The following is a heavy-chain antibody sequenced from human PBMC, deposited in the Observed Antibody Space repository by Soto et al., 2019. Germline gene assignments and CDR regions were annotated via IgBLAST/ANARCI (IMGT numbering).Heavy chain of an antibody. V-gene: IGHV5-10-1*01. CDR1: GYSFAGYW. D-gene: IGHD3-22*01. J-gene: IGHJ4*02. Sequence: PGESLKISCNGSGYSFAGYWITWVRQKPGKGLEWMGRIGPSDSQTYYSPSFRGHVTISATKSITTVFLQWSSLRASDTAMYYCARQIYDSDTGPNFQYYFDSWGQGTPVTVSS. CDR2: IGPSDSQT. CDR3: ARQIYDSDTGPNFQYYFDS.